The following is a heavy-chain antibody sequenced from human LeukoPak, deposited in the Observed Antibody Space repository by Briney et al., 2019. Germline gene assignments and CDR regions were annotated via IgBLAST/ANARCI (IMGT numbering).Heavy chain of an antibody. J-gene: IGHJ5*02. D-gene: IGHD3-22*01. CDR3: ARGGSNYYDSSGSGNWFDP. Sequence: ASVKVSCKASGYTFTGYYMHWVRQAPGQGLEWMGWINPNSGGTNYAQKFQGRVTMTRDTSISTAYMELSRLRSDDTAVYYCARGGSNYYDSSGSGNWFDPWGQGTLVTVSS. CDR1: GYTFTGYY. CDR2: INPNSGGT. V-gene: IGHV1-2*02.